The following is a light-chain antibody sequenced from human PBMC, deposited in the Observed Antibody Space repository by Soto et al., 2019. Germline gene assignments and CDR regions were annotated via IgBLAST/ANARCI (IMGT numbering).Light chain of an antibody. CDR1: SSDIGAGHD. CDR2: GNT. Sequence: QSVLTQPPSVSGAPGQRVTISCAGSSSDIGAGHDVHWYQQLPGTAPKLLIYGNTNRPSGVPDRFSASKSGASASLAITGLQAEDEADYHCQSFDSSLRGWVFGGGTKLTVL. CDR3: QSFDSSLRGWV. V-gene: IGLV1-40*01. J-gene: IGLJ3*02.